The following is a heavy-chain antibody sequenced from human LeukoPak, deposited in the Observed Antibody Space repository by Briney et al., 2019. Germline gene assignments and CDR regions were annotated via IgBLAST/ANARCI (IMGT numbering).Heavy chain of an antibody. CDR1: GYTFTSYG. CDR3: ARDYYYDSSGYGSGSENDAFDI. CDR2: ISAYNGNT. Sequence: ASVKVSCKASGYTFTSYGISWVRQAPGQGLEWMGWISAYNGNTNYAQKLQGRVTMTTDTSTSTVYMELSSLRSEDTAVYYCARDYYYDSSGYGSGSENDAFDIWGQGTMVTVSS. D-gene: IGHD3-22*01. J-gene: IGHJ3*02. V-gene: IGHV1-18*01.